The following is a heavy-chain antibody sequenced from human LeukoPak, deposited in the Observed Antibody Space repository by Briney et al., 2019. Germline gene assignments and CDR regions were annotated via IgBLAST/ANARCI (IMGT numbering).Heavy chain of an antibody. CDR3: ARDRGSGSYYTWDY. Sequence: ASVKVSCKAPGYTFTSYGISWVRQAPGQGLEWMGWISAYNGNTNYAQKLQGRVTMTTDTSTSTAYMELRSLRSDDTAVYYCARDRGSGSYYTWDYWGQGTLVTVSS. J-gene: IGHJ4*02. CDR1: GYTFTSYG. CDR2: ISAYNGNT. V-gene: IGHV1-18*01. D-gene: IGHD3-10*01.